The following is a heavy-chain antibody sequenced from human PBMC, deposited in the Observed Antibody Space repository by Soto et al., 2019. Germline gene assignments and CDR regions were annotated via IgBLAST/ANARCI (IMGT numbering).Heavy chain of an antibody. Sequence: QVQLLQSGGQVKKPGASVKVSCKASGYTFTSYTISWVRQAPGQGLEWVGWIGPSSGNTDSARNLQGRVTMTTDTSTRTAYMELRSLRSDDTTVDYCARDTGNFFDYWGQGTLVNVSS. CDR3: ARDTGNFFDY. CDR2: IGPSSGNT. J-gene: IGHJ4*02. CDR1: GYTFTSYT. V-gene: IGHV1-18*01.